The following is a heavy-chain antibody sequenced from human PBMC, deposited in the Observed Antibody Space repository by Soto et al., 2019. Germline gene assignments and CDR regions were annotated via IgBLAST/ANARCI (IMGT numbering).Heavy chain of an antibody. Sequence: EVQLLESGGGLVQPGGSLRLSCAGSGFTFGTYGMSWVRLAPGRGLEWVSAIKSGGETTYYPDSVKGRFTISRDNSKNTLYMQMNSLRAEDTAIYYCARDRPSNWNDLDYWGQGTRVTVSS. J-gene: IGHJ4*02. CDR1: GFTFGTYG. CDR2: IKSGGETT. D-gene: IGHD1-1*01. V-gene: IGHV3-23*01. CDR3: ARDRPSNWNDLDY.